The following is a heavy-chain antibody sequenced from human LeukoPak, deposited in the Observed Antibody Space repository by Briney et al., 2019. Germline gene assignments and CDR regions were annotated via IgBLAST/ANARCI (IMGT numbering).Heavy chain of an antibody. D-gene: IGHD2-2*01. J-gene: IGHJ6*03. Sequence: ASVKVSCKASGGTFSSYAISWVRQPPGQGLEWMGGIIPIFGTANYAQKFQGRVTITTDESTSTAYMELSSLRSEDTAVYYCARETGDTVVVPAAIRTKHYYYYYMDVWGKGTTVTVSS. V-gene: IGHV1-69*05. CDR2: IIPIFGTA. CDR3: ARETGDTVVVPAAIRTKHYYYYYMDV. CDR1: GGTFSSYA.